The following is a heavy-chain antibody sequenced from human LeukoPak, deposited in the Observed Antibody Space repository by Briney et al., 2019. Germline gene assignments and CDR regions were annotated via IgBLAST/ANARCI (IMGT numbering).Heavy chain of an antibody. Sequence: GGSLRLSCAASGFTFSSYGMHWVRQAPGKGLEWVAFIRYDGSNRYYADSVKGRFTISRDNSKNTLYLQMNSLRAEDMAVYYCAKTPYSLDYFDYWGQGTLVTVSS. J-gene: IGHJ4*02. CDR3: AKTPYSLDYFDY. D-gene: IGHD6-13*01. CDR2: IRYDGSNR. CDR1: GFTFSSYG. V-gene: IGHV3-30*02.